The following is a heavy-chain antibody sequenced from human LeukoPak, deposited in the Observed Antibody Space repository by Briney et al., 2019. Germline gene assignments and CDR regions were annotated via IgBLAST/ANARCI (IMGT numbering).Heavy chain of an antibody. CDR2: VTASGDNT. CDR3: AKGYTKESNSWP. D-gene: IGHD2/OR15-2a*01. CDR1: GFTFRNYA. V-gene: IGHV3-23*01. Sequence: GGPLRLSCAASGFTFRNYAMAWIRQAPGQGLEWVSAVTASGDNTYYAASVKGRFTVSRDNSKNTLYLQMNSLRAEDTAVYYCAKGYTKESNSWPWGQGTLVTVSS. J-gene: IGHJ5*02.